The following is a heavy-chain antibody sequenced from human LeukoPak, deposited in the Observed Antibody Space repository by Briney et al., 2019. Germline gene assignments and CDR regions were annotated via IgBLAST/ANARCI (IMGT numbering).Heavy chain of an antibody. J-gene: IGHJ6*02. CDR3: ARDAFIAAAGTDYYYYGMDV. V-gene: IGHV1-69*04. CDR2: IIPILGIA. D-gene: IGHD6-13*01. Sequence: ASVKVSCKASGGTFSSYAISWVRQAPGQGLEWMGRIIPILGIANYAQKFQGRVTITTDKSTSTAYMELSSLRSEDTAVYYCARDAFIAAAGTDYYYYGMDVWGQGTTVTVSS. CDR1: GGTFSSYA.